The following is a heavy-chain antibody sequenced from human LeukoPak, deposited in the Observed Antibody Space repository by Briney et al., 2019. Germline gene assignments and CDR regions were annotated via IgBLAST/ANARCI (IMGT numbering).Heavy chain of an antibody. D-gene: IGHD3-16*01. Sequence: PGGSLRLSCAASGFTFDDYAMHWVRQAPGKGLEWVSGISWNSGSIGYADSVKGRFTISRDNAKNSLYLQMNSLRAEDTALYYCAKDTFGYLGCWGQGTLVTVSS. CDR2: ISWNSGSI. V-gene: IGHV3-9*01. CDR3: AKDTFGYLGC. CDR1: GFTFDDYA. J-gene: IGHJ4*02.